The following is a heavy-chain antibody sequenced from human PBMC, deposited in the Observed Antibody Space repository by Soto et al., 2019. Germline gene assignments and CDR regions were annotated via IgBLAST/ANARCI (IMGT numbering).Heavy chain of an antibody. V-gene: IGHV3-53*04. J-gene: IGHJ6*04. D-gene: IGHD2-21*02. CDR2: IYSGGGT. CDR3: ARKTESVPSRGDV. Sequence: EVQLVESGGGLVRPGGSLRLSCAASGFSVSDNYMTWVRQAPGKGPEWVSLIYSGGGTAYADSVKGRFTISRHNSQNTLYLQMNSLRPEATAVYYCARKTESVPSRGDVWSKGTAVTVSS. CDR1: GFSVSDNY.